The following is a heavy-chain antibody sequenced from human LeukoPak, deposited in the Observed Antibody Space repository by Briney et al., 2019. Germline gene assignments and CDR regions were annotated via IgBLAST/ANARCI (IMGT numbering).Heavy chain of an antibody. CDR2: IYYSGST. Sequence: SETLSLTCTVSGGSISSYYWGWIRQPPGKGLEWIGYIYYSGSTNYNPSLKSRVTISVDTSKNQFSLKLSSVTTADTAVYYCARVGGYDYVWGSYRPPSNFDYWGQGTLVTVSS. CDR3: ARVGGYDYVWGSYRPPSNFDY. V-gene: IGHV4-59*12. D-gene: IGHD3-16*02. J-gene: IGHJ4*02. CDR1: GGSISSYY.